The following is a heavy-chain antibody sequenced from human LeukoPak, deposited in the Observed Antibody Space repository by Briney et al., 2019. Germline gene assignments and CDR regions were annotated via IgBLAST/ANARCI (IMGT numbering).Heavy chain of an antibody. D-gene: IGHD2-15*01. CDR2: IYYSGST. Sequence: SETLSLTCTVSGGSISSSSYYWGWIRQPPGKGLEWIGSIYYSGSTYYNPSLKSRVIISVDASKKQFSLKLSSVSAADTAVYYCAGVLVVGLTAYFDSWGQGALVTVSS. V-gene: IGHV4-39*01. J-gene: IGHJ4*02. CDR3: AGVLVVGLTAYFDS. CDR1: GGSISSSSYY.